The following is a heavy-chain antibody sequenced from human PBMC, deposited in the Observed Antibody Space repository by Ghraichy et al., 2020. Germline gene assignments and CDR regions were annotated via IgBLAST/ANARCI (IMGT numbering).Heavy chain of an antibody. CDR1: GFIFNSYE. Sequence: GGSLRLSCAASGFIFNSYEMNWVRQAPGKGLEWVSYISSSGGSIYYTDSVRGRFTISRDNAKNSLFLQMNSLRAEDTAVYYCARDMLNAGAFDYWGQGTLVTVSS. J-gene: IGHJ4*02. CDR2: ISSSGGSI. D-gene: IGHD1-26*01. V-gene: IGHV3-48*03. CDR3: ARDMLNAGAFDY.